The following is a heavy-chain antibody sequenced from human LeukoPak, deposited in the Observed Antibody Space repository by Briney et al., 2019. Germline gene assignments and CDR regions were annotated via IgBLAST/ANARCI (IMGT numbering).Heavy chain of an antibody. CDR1: GGSISSYY. CDR2: FYTSGST. D-gene: IGHD3-10*01. Sequence: TSETLSLTCTVSGGSISSYYWSWIRQPAGKGLEWIGRFYTSGSTKYNPSLKSRVTMSEDTSKNQFSLKLSSVTAADTAVYYCARVLLWFGEPHYMDVWGKGTTVTISS. CDR3: ARVLLWFGEPHYMDV. V-gene: IGHV4-4*07. J-gene: IGHJ6*03.